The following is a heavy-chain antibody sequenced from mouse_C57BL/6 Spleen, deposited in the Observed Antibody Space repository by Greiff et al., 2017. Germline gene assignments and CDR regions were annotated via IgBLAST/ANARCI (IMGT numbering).Heavy chain of an antibody. Sequence: EVQLQQSGTVLARPGASVKMSCKTSGYTFTSYWMHWVKQRPGQGLEWIGAIYPGNSDTSYNQKFKGKAKLTAVTSASTAYMELSSLTNEDSAVYYCTRSDRNYYGSSYDAMDYWGQGTSVTVSS. V-gene: IGHV1-5*01. CDR2: IYPGNSDT. CDR1: GYTFTSYW. D-gene: IGHD1-1*01. J-gene: IGHJ4*01. CDR3: TRSDRNYYGSSYDAMDY.